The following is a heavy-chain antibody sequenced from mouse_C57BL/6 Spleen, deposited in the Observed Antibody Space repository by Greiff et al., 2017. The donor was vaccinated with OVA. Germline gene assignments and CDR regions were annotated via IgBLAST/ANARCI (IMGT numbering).Heavy chain of an antibody. Sequence: QVQLQQPGAELVRPGSSVKLSCKASGYTFTSYWMHWVKQRPIQGLEWIGNIDPSDSETHYNQTFKDKATLTVDKSSSTAYMQLSSLTSEDSAVYYCARSPFITTVVPYFDYWGQGTTLTVSS. V-gene: IGHV1-52*01. D-gene: IGHD1-1*01. CDR2: IDPSDSET. CDR1: GYTFTSYW. CDR3: ARSPFITTVVPYFDY. J-gene: IGHJ2*01.